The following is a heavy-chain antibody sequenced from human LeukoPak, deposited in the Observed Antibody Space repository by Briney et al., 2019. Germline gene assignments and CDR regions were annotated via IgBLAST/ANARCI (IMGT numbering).Heavy chain of an antibody. J-gene: IGHJ3*02. D-gene: IGHD3-22*01. CDR1: GYTFTGYY. Sequence: GASVKVSCKASGYTFTGYYMHWVRQAPGQGLEWMGWINPNSGGTNYAQKFQGRVTMTRDTSISTAYMELSRLRSDDTAVYYCARDSAYYYDSSGYYPRSFDIWGQGTMVTVSS. CDR2: INPNSGGT. CDR3: ARDSAYYYDSSGYYPRSFDI. V-gene: IGHV1-2*02.